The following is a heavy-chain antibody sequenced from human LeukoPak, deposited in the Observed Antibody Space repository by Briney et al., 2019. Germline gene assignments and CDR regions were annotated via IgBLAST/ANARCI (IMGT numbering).Heavy chain of an antibody. V-gene: IGHV1-18*01. CDR3: ARVGGNYEGLIDY. CDR1: GYTFTNFP. J-gene: IGHJ4*02. CDR2: ISAYNGYT. D-gene: IGHD1-26*01. Sequence: GAXXKVSCKASGYTFTNFPIGWVRQAPGQGLEWMGWISAYNGYTKYAPSLQGRVTMTTDTSTSTAYMQMRSLRSDDTAMYYCARVGGNYEGLIDYWGQGTLVTVSS.